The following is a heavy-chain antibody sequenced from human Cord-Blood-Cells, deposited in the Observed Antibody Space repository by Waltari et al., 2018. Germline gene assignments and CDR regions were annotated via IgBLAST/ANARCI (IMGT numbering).Heavy chain of an antibody. J-gene: IGHJ3*02. CDR3: ASGSRIAAAGFDAFDI. Sequence: QVQLVQSGAEVKKPGSSVKVSCKASGGTFSSYAISWVQQAPGQGLEWMGGIIPIFGTANYAQKFQGRVTITADESTSTAYMELSSLRSEDTAVYYCASGSRIAAAGFDAFDIWGQGTMVTVSS. V-gene: IGHV1-69*01. CDR2: IIPIFGTA. CDR1: GGTFSSYA. D-gene: IGHD6-13*01.